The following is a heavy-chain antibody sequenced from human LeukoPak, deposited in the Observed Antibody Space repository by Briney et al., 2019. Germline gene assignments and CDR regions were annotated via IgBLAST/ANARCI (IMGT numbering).Heavy chain of an antibody. CDR3: ARVAPDGYNYNYYGMDV. CDR1: GGTFSSYA. Sequence: ASVKVSCKASGGTFSSYAISWVRQAPGQGLEWMGGIIPIFGTANYAQKFQGRVTITTDESTSAAYMELSSLRSEDTAVYYCARVAPDGYNYNYYGMDVWGQGTTVTVSS. D-gene: IGHD5-24*01. J-gene: IGHJ6*02. V-gene: IGHV1-69*05. CDR2: IIPIFGTA.